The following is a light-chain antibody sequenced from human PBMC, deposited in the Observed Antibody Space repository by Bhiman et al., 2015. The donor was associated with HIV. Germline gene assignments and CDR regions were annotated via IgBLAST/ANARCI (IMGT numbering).Light chain of an antibody. CDR2: RNN. CDR3: QSYDNTVSGVV. V-gene: IGLV1-44*01. CDR1: SSNIGSNT. J-gene: IGLJ2*01. Sequence: QSVLTQPPSASGTPGQRVTISCSGSSSNIGSNTVNWYQQLPGTAPKLLIYRNNQRPSGVPDRFSGSKSGTSASLAITGLRAEDEGDYYCQSYDNTVSGVVFGGGTRLTVL.